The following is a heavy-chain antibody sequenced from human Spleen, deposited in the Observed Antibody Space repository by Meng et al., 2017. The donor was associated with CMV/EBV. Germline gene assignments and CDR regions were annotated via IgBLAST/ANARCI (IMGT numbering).Heavy chain of an antibody. V-gene: IGHV4-31*03. Sequence: SETLSLTCIVSGGPISSTKYYWTWIRQHPEKGLEWIGYIYYSGTTYYNPSLKSRVTISVDASKNQFSLNLNSVTAAATAVYYCARDYITGTYFDCWGQGTLVTVSS. CDR3: ARDYITGTYFDC. D-gene: IGHD3-10*01. J-gene: IGHJ4*02. CDR2: IYYSGTT. CDR1: GGPISSTKYY.